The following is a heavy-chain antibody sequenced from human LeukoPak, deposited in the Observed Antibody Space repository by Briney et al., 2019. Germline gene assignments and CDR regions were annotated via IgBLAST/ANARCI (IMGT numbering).Heavy chain of an antibody. Sequence: GGSLRLSCAASGFTFSSYGMHWVRQAPGKGLEWVAVIWYDGSNKYHADSVKGRFTVSRDNSKDTVYLQMNSLRAEDTAVYYCARDPGDYVGNDAFDIWGQGTMVTVSS. CDR3: ARDPGDYVGNDAFDI. CDR1: GFTFSSYG. CDR2: IWYDGSNK. V-gene: IGHV3-33*01. J-gene: IGHJ3*02. D-gene: IGHD4-17*01.